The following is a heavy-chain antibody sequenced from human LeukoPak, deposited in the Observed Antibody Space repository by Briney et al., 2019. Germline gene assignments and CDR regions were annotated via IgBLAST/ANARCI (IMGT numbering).Heavy chain of an antibody. J-gene: IGHJ4*02. Sequence: PSETLSLTCTVSGVSISSTTYYWGWIRQPPGKGLEWIGSVYYSGSTYYNPSLKSRVTISVDTSKNQFSLKLSSVTAADTAVYYCASRRDGYYYFDYWGQGTLVTVSS. CDR1: GVSISSTTYY. CDR2: VYYSGST. V-gene: IGHV4-39*01. D-gene: IGHD5-24*01. CDR3: ASRRDGYYYFDY.